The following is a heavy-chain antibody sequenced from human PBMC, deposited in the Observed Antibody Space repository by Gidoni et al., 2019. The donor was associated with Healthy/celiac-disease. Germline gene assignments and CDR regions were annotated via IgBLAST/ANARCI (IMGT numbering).Heavy chain of an antibody. CDR2: FDPEDGET. D-gene: IGHD6-19*01. J-gene: IGHJ6*02. CDR3: ATLRRGSGWYYYYYGMDV. Sequence: QAPGKGLEWMGGFDPEDGETIYAQKFQGRVTMTEDTSTDTAYMELSSLRTEDTAVYYCATLRRGSGWYYYYYGMDVWGQGTTVTVSS. V-gene: IGHV1-24*01.